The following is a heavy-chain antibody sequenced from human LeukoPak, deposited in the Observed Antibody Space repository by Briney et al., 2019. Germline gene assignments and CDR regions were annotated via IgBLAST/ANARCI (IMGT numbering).Heavy chain of an antibody. CDR3: ARHDPSCSSTSCYAL. V-gene: IGHV5-51*01. Sequence: GESLKISCKGSGYSFTSYWIGWVRQMPGKGLEWMGIIYPGDSDTRYSPSFQGQVTISADKSISTAYLQWSSLKASDTAMYDCARHDPSCSSTSCYALWGQGTLVTVSS. CDR1: GYSFTSYW. J-gene: IGHJ4*02. CDR2: IYPGDSDT. D-gene: IGHD2-2*01.